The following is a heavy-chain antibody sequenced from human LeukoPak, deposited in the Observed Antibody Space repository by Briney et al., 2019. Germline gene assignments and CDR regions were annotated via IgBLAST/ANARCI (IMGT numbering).Heavy chain of an antibody. V-gene: IGHV3-23*01. CDR2: ISLNGETT. Sequence: GGSLRLSCAVSGFSVSSSGMSWVRQAPGKGLEWISAISLNGETTWYADSVKGRFTISRDNSKNTLYLQLTSLRAEDTAVYYCAQGFSSGWYPYWGQGSLVSVSS. CDR3: AQGFSSGWYPY. D-gene: IGHD6-19*01. J-gene: IGHJ4*02. CDR1: GFSVSSSG.